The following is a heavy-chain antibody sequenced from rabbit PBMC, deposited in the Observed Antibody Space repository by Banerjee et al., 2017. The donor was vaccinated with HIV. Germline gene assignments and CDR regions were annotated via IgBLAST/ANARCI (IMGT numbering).Heavy chain of an antibody. V-gene: IGHV1S40*01. J-gene: IGHJ4*01. D-gene: IGHD6-1*01. Sequence: QSLEESGGDLVKPGASLTLTCTASRFTLSSYWICWVRQAPGKGLEWIACIYTGSSVITYYANWAKGRFTISKTSSTTVTLQMTSLTAADTATYFCARDTDGYAGYSYATEFNLWGQGTLVTVS. CDR1: RFTLSSYW. CDR2: IYTGSSVIT. CDR3: ARDTDGYAGYSYATEFNL.